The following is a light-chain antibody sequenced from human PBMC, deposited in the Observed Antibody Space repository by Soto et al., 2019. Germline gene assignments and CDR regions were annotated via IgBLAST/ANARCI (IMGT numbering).Light chain of an antibody. J-gene: IGKJ1*01. CDR2: GAS. V-gene: IGKV3-20*01. CDR1: QSVSNNY. Sequence: EIVLTQSPGTLSLSPGERATLSFRASQSVSNNYLAWYQQKPGQAPRLLIYGASNRATGIPDRFSGSGSGTDFTLTISRLEPEDFAVNYCQQYGSSPRTFGQGTKVDIK. CDR3: QQYGSSPRT.